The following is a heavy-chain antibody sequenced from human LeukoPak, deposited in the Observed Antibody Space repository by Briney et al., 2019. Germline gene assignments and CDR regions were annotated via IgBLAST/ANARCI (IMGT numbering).Heavy chain of an antibody. Sequence: PGGSLRLSCAASGFTFSDYYMSWIRQAPGKGLEWVPYISSSSSYTNYADSVKGRFTISRDNAKNSLYLQMNSPRAEDTAIYYCASGAARGTIHYWGQGTLVTVSS. V-gene: IGHV3-11*03. J-gene: IGHJ4*02. CDR3: ASGAARGTIHY. CDR2: ISSSSSYT. CDR1: GFTFSDYY. D-gene: IGHD2-21*01.